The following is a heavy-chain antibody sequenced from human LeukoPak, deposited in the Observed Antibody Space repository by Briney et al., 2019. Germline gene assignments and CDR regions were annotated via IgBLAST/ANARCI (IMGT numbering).Heavy chain of an antibody. J-gene: IGHJ4*02. CDR1: GGSFSGYY. CDR3: ARDRGDYLLDY. V-gene: IGHV4-34*01. D-gene: IGHD4-17*01. Sequence: TSETLSLTCAVYGGSFSGYYWSWIRQPPGKGLEWIGEINHSGSTNYNPSLKSRVTISVDTSKNQFSLKLSSVTAADTAVYYCARDRGDYLLDYWGQGTLVTVSS. CDR2: INHSGST.